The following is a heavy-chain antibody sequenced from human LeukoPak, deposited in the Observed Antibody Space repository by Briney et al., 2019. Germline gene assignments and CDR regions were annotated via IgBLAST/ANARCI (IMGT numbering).Heavy chain of an antibody. V-gene: IGHV1-46*01. CDR2: INPSGGST. CDR1: GYTFTSYY. J-gene: IGHJ3*02. CDR3: ARDLNYYDSSGYYYGAFDI. Sequence: ASVKVSCKASGYTFTSYYMHWVRQAPGQGLEWMGIINPSGGSTSYAQKFQGRVTMTRDMSTGTVYMELSSLRSEDTAVYYCARDLNYYDSSGYYYGAFDIWGQGTMVTVSS. D-gene: IGHD3-22*01.